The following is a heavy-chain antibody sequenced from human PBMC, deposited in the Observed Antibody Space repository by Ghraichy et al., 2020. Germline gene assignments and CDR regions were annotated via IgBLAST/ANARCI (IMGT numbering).Heavy chain of an antibody. D-gene: IGHD3-3*01. CDR2: ISSSSSYI. V-gene: IGHV3-21*01. Sequence: GGSLRLSCAASGFTFSSYSMNWVRQAPGKGLEWVSSISSSSSYIYYADSVKGRFTISRDNAKNSLYLQMNSLRAEDTAVYYCARDFLSIFGSVWGQGTTVTVSS. CDR1: GFTFSSYS. CDR3: ARDFLSIFGSV. J-gene: IGHJ6*02.